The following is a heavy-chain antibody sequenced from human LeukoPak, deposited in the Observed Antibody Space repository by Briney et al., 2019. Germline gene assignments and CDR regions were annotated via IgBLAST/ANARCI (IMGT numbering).Heavy chain of an antibody. Sequence: PGGSLRLSCAASGFTFSSYSMNWVRQAPGKGLEWVSSIGTSSSHIYYADSVKGRFTISRDNAKNSLYLQMNSLSDEDTAVYYCARYYYYDSSAYQYYFDYWGQGTLVTVSS. CDR1: GFTFSSYS. CDR2: IGTSSSHI. V-gene: IGHV3-21*01. J-gene: IGHJ4*02. D-gene: IGHD3-22*01. CDR3: ARYYYYDSSAYQYYFDY.